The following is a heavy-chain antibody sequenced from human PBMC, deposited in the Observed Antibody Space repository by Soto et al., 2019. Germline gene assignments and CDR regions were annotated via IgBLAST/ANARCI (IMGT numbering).Heavy chain of an antibody. CDR2: IYYSGST. CDR1: GGSVSSYY. CDR3: ARGGDRYYDSSAYFDY. Sequence: SETLSLTCTVSGGSVSSYYWSWIRQPPGKGLEWIGYIYYSGSTNYNPSLKSRVTISVDTSKNQFSLKLSSVTAADTAVYYCARGGDRYYDSSAYFDYWGQGTLVTVSS. J-gene: IGHJ4*02. D-gene: IGHD3-22*01. V-gene: IGHV4-59*02.